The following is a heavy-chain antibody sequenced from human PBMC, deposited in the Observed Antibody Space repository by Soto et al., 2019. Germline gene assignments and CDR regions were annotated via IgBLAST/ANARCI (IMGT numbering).Heavy chain of an antibody. CDR2: IIPFFGTA. CDR1: GCTFSSYV. CDR3: ARGGSADIVATIPPYYFDY. J-gene: IGHJ4*02. D-gene: IGHD5-12*01. Sequence: XSVKVSCKASGCTFSSYVISWVRQAPGQGLEWMGGIIPFFGTAHYAQKFYGRVTIPADDSTSTADMKLSSLRSEKRAVYYCARGGSADIVATIPPYYFDYWGQGTLVTSPQ. V-gene: IGHV1-69*13.